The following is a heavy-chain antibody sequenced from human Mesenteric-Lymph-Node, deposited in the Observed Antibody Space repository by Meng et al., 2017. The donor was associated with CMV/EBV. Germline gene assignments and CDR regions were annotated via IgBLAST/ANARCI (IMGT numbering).Heavy chain of an antibody. CDR1: GFTFSSYG. CDR2: IRHDGIIQ. Sequence: GESLKISCAASGFTFSSYGMHWFRQSPGKGLEWVTFIRHDGIIQYYIDSVKDRFTISRDNSKNTLYLQMDSLRAEDTAVYYCAKDAIKWVYSDSSHFDNWGQGTLVTVSS. D-gene: IGHD4-17*01. V-gene: IGHV3-30*02. J-gene: IGHJ4*02. CDR3: AKDAIKWVYSDSSHFDN.